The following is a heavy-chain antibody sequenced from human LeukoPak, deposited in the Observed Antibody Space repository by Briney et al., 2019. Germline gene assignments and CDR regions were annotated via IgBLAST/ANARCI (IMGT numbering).Heavy chain of an antibody. Sequence: SETLSLTCTVSGGSISSYYWSWIRQPPGKGLEWIAEINHSGRYNYNPSLKSRVTISVDTSKNQFSLKLSSVTAADTAVYYCARAIAAAGTLYGMDVWGQGTTVTVSS. CDR1: GGSISSYY. CDR3: ARAIAAAGTLYGMDV. CDR2: INHSGRY. J-gene: IGHJ6*02. V-gene: IGHV4-59*08. D-gene: IGHD6-13*01.